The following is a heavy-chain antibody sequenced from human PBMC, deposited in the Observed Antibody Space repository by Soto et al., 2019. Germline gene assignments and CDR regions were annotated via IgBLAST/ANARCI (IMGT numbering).Heavy chain of an antibody. J-gene: IGHJ4*02. CDR1: GDTFNNYA. V-gene: IGHV1-69*06. CDR2: IIPIYDSP. D-gene: IGHD3-3*01. Sequence: QVHLVQSGTEVKKPGSSVKVSCKASGDTFNNYAISWVRQAPGQGLQWMGGIIPIYDSPSYAQGSHNRVTITADRSTRTAPLEANGLTSEDKAVYYCAASTFLSGVSGYFHLDFWGQGTLVTVSS. CDR3: AASTFLSGVSGYFHLDF.